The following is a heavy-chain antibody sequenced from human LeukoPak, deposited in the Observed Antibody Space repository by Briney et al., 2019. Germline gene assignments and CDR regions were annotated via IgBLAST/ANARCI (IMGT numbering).Heavy chain of an antibody. CDR3: ARGTYDSSGYYRIDY. J-gene: IGHJ4*02. CDR1: GGSIRSYY. Sequence: SETLSLTCTVSGGSIRSYYWSWIRQPPGKGLEWIAYIYYSGSTNYNPSLKSRVTISVDTSKNQFSLKLSSVTAADTAVYYCARGTYDSSGYYRIDYWGQGTLVTVSS. CDR2: IYYSGST. V-gene: IGHV4-59*01. D-gene: IGHD3-22*01.